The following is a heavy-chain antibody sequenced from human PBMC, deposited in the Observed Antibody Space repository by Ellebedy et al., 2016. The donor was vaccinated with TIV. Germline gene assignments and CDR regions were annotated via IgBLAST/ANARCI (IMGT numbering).Heavy chain of an antibody. CDR2: IYPGDSDT. D-gene: IGHD6-13*01. J-gene: IGHJ4*02. CDR1: GYSFTSYW. CDR3: ARIIAAAGTGYYFDY. V-gene: IGHV5-51*01. Sequence: GGSLRLSCKGSGYSFTSYWIGWVRQMPGKGLEWMGIIYPGDSDTRYSPSFQGQVTISADKSISTAYLQWSSLKASDTAMYYCARIIAAAGTGYYFDYWGQGTLVTVSS.